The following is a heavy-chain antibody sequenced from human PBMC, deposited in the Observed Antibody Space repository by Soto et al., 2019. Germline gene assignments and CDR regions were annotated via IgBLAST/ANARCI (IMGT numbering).Heavy chain of an antibody. CDR2: ISYDGSNK. CDR3: AKSGQKRYSSGWPHFDY. J-gene: IGHJ4*02. CDR1: GFTFSSYG. V-gene: IGHV3-30*18. D-gene: IGHD6-19*01. Sequence: QPGGSLRLSCAASGFTFSSYGMHWVRQAPGKGLEWVAVISYDGSNKYYADSVKGRFTISRDNSKNTLYLQMNSLRAEDTAVYYCAKSGQKRYSSGWPHFDYWGQGTLVTVSS.